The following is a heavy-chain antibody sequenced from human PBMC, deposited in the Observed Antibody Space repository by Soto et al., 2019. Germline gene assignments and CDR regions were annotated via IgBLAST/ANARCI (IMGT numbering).Heavy chain of an antibody. CDR2: ISYSGST. D-gene: IGHD5-18*01. Sequence: SETLSLTCTVSGGSIRSYYWSWIRQPPGKGLEWIGTISYSGSTYYNPSLKSRVTISVDASKNQFSLKLSSVTAADTAVYYCARHRYSYGVYYFDYWGQGTLVTVSS. CDR1: GGSIRSYY. V-gene: IGHV4-59*08. J-gene: IGHJ4*02. CDR3: ARHRYSYGVYYFDY.